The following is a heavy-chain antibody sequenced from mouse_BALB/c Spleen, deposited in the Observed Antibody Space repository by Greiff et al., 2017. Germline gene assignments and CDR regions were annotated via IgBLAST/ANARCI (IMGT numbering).Heavy chain of an antibody. D-gene: IGHD2-14*01. CDR1: GFTFSSYT. V-gene: IGHV5-6-4*01. CDR3: TRVGYGYAMDY. Sequence: EVLLVESGGGLVKPGGSLKLSCAASGFTFSSYTMSWVRQTPEKRLEWVATISSSGSYTYYPDSVKGRFTISRDNAKNTLYLQMSSLKSEDTAMYYCTRVGYGYAMDYWGQGTSVTVSA. CDR2: ISSSGSYT. J-gene: IGHJ4*01.